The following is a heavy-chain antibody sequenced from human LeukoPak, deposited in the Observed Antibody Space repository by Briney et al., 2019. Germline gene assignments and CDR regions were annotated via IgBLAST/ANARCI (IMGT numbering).Heavy chain of an antibody. CDR2: ISYDGSNK. Sequence: PGRSLRLSCAASGFTFSSYAMHWVRQAPGKGLEWVAVISYDGSNKYYADSVKGRFTISRDNSKNTLYLQMNSLRAEDTAVYYCARGVVGATPYFDHWGQGTLVTVSS. V-gene: IGHV3-30*01. CDR3: ARGVVGATPYFDH. D-gene: IGHD1-26*01. J-gene: IGHJ4*02. CDR1: GFTFSSYA.